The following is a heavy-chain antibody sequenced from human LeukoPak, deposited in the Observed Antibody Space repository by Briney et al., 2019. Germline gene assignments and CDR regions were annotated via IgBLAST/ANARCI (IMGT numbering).Heavy chain of an antibody. CDR2: ISWNSGSI. Sequence: GGSLRLSCAASGFTFDDYAMHWVRQAPGKGLEWVSGISWNSGSIGYADSVKGRFTISRDNAKSSLYLQMNSLRAEDTALYYCAKGRFGELLGSDAFDIWGQGTMVTVSS. CDR3: AKGRFGELLGSDAFDI. CDR1: GFTFDDYA. D-gene: IGHD3-10*01. J-gene: IGHJ3*02. V-gene: IGHV3-9*01.